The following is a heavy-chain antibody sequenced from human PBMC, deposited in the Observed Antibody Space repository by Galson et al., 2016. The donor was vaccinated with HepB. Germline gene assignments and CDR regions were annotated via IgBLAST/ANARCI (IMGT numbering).Heavy chain of an antibody. V-gene: IGHV3-48*02. J-gene: IGHJ5*02. Sequence: SLRLSCAASGFTFSTYSMNWVRQAPGKGLEWVSYTSSSSNTIDYADSVKGRFTISRDNAKNSLYLQMNSLRDEDTAIYYCARGLEWGLPNNWFDAWGQGTLVTVSS. CDR2: TSSSSNTI. CDR1: GFTFSTYS. CDR3: ARGLEWGLPNNWFDA. D-gene: IGHD1-26*01.